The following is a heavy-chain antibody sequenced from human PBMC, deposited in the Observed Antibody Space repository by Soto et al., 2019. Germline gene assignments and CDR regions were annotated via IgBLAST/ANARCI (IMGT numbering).Heavy chain of an antibody. D-gene: IGHD2-2*01. Sequence: SETLSLTCAVYGGSFSGYYWSWIRQPPGKGLEWIGEINHSGSTNYNPSLKSRVTISVDTSKNQFSLKLSSVTAADTAVYYCARDPKDIVVVPAAEAEYFQHWGQGTLVTVSS. CDR3: ARDPKDIVVVPAAEAEYFQH. J-gene: IGHJ1*01. CDR2: INHSGST. CDR1: GGSFSGYY. V-gene: IGHV4-34*01.